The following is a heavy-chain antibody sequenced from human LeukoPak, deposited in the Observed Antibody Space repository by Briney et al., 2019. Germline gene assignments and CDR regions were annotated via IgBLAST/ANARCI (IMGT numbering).Heavy chain of an antibody. CDR3: AKDTGDYYDSSGYYYAGWFDP. J-gene: IGHJ5*02. Sequence: GGSLRLSCAASGFTFSTYGMHWVRQAPAKGLEGVAFIRYDGSNKYFVDSVKGRLTISKDNSKNTVYLQMNSLRPEDTAVYHCAKDTGDYYDSSGYYYAGWFDPWGQGTLVTVSS. V-gene: IGHV3-30*02. D-gene: IGHD3-22*01. CDR1: GFTFSTYG. CDR2: IRYDGSNK.